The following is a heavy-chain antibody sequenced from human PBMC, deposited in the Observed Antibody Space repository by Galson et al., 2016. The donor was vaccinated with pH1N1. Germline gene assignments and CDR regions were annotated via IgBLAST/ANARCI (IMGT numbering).Heavy chain of an antibody. CDR1: GFTFSSYW. Sequence: SLRLSCAASGFTFSSYWMHWVRQPPGKGLVWVSGINGDGSSTKYADSVKGRFTISRDNAENTVYLQMNSLRVEDTAVYFCAKIGSGLYEFDSWGQGTLVTVSS. V-gene: IGHV3-74*01. CDR3: AKIGSGLYEFDS. J-gene: IGHJ4*02. CDR2: INGDGSST. D-gene: IGHD6-19*01.